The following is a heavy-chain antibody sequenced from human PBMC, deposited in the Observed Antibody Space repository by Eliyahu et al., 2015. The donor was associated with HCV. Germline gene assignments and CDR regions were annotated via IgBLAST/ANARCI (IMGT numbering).Heavy chain of an antibody. D-gene: IGHD5-12*01. CDR3: ARLQVAIDAFDV. J-gene: IGHJ3*01. CDR1: GGSIGSSAYF. CDR2: IYYSGST. V-gene: IGHV4-39*01. Sequence: QLQLQESGPGLVTPSETLSLTCXVSGGSIGSSAYFWGWIRQAPGKGLAWIWNIYYSGSTFYSPSLKNRVTMSVDTSNKQFSMKLSSVTASDTAVYYCARLQVAIDAFDVWGQGMVVTVSS.